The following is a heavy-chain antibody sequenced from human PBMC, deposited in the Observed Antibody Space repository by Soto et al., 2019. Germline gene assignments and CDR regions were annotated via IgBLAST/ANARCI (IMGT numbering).Heavy chain of an antibody. Sequence: PGESLKISCKASGYSFTTYWIGWVRQMPGKGLEWMGIIYPGDSDTRYSPSFQGQVTISADKSISTDYLQWSSLTASDSAIFYCARQDIAGHSVDFWGQGTLVTVSS. CDR1: GYSFTTYW. CDR3: ARQDIAGHSVDF. V-gene: IGHV5-51*01. D-gene: IGHD3-9*01. J-gene: IGHJ4*02. CDR2: IYPGDSDT.